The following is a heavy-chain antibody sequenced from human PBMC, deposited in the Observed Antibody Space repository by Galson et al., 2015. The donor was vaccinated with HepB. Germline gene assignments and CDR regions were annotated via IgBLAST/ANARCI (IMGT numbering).Heavy chain of an antibody. J-gene: IGHJ6*03. V-gene: IGHV4-61*02. CDR3: AREAGRFLEWLPTVTTPNYYYYYYMDV. D-gene: IGHD3-3*01. Sequence: TLSLTCTVSGGSISSGSYYWSWIRQPAGKGLEWIGRIYTSGSTNYNPSLKSRVTMSVDTSKNQFSLKLSSVTAADTAVYYCAREAGRFLEWLPTVTTPNYYYYYYMDVWGKGTTVTVSS. CDR1: GGSISSGSYY. CDR2: IYTSGST.